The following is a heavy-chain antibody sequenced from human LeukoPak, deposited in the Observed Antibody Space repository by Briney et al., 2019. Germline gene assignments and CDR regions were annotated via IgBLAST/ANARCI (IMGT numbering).Heavy chain of an antibody. J-gene: IGHJ3*02. CDR2: IYPGDSDT. D-gene: IGHD2-15*01. CDR1: GYSFTSYW. V-gene: IGHV5-51*01. CDR3: ARYEISHDAFDI. Sequence: GESLQISCKGSGYSFTSYWIGWVRQMPGKGLEWMGIIYPGDSDTRYSPSFQGQVTISADKSISTTYLQWRSLKASDTAMYYCARYEISHDAFDIWGQGTMVTVSS.